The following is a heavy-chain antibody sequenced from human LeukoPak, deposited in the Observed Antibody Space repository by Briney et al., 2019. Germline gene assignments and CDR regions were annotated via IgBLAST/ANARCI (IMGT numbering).Heavy chain of an antibody. V-gene: IGHV4-59*01. J-gene: IGHJ4*02. CDR3: ARDGGDSSGYFDY. D-gene: IGHD3-22*01. Sequence: SETLSLTCTVSGGSISSYYWSWIRQPPGKGLEWIGYIYYSGSTNYNPSLKSRVTISVDTSKNQFSLKLSSVTAADTAVYYCARDGGDSSGYFDYWGQGTLVTVSS. CDR2: IYYSGST. CDR1: GGSISSYY.